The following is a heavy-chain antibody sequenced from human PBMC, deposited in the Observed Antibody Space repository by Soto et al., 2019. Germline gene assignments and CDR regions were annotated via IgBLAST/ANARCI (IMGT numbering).Heavy chain of an antibody. Sequence: QVQLVESGGGVVQPGRSLRLSCAASGFTFSSYGMHWVRQAPGKGLEWVAVISYDGSNKYYADSVKGRFTISRDNSKNTLYLQMNSLRAEDTAVYYCAKDGILAARPDYYYGMDVWGQGTTVTVSS. CDR1: GFTFSSYG. J-gene: IGHJ6*02. V-gene: IGHV3-30*18. D-gene: IGHD6-6*01. CDR3: AKDGILAARPDYYYGMDV. CDR2: ISYDGSNK.